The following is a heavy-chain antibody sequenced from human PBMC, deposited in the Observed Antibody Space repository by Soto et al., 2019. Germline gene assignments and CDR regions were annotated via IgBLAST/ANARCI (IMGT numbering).Heavy chain of an antibody. CDR3: ARVSPGGELDY. J-gene: IGHJ4*02. Sequence: QVQLQESGPGLVKPSETLSLTCTVSGGSISSYYWSWIRQPPGKGLEWIGYIYYSGGTNYNPSLKRRVTLSVDTSKNPFSLKLSSVTAADTAVYYCARVSPGGELDYWGQGTLVTVSS. CDR2: IYYSGGT. D-gene: IGHD2-21*01. CDR1: GGSISSYY. V-gene: IGHV4-59*01.